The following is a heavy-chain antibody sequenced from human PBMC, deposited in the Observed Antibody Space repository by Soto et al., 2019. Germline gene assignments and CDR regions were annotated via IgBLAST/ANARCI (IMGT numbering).Heavy chain of an antibody. CDR2: ISNYNGNS. Sequence: QVQLVQSGGEVKKPGASVKVSCKASGYSFTTYGINWVRQAPGQGFKWMGWISNYNGNSKYAEDVQDRITMTTDPFTNITYMELRSLRFDDTAVYFCARGLYHDSPVPWFGMDVWGQGTTVTVSS. V-gene: IGHV1-18*01. J-gene: IGHJ6*02. D-gene: IGHD2-2*01. CDR1: GYSFTTYG. CDR3: ARGLYHDSPVPWFGMDV.